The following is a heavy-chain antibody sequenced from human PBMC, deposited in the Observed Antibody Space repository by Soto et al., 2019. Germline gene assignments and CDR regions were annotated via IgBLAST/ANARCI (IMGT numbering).Heavy chain of an antibody. CDR1: GGSISSGDYY. Sequence: SETLSLTCTVSGGSISSGDYYLSWIRQPPGKGLEWIGYIYYSGSTYYNPSLKSRVTISVDTSKNQFSLKLSSVTAADTAVYYCARVLMTTVSWFEPWGEGTLVTVSS. J-gene: IGHJ5*02. CDR3: ARVLMTTVSWFEP. CDR2: IYYSGST. D-gene: IGHD4-17*01. V-gene: IGHV4-30-4*01.